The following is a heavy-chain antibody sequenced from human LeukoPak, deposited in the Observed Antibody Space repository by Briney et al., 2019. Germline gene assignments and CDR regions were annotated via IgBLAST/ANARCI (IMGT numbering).Heavy chain of an antibody. J-gene: IGHJ4*02. D-gene: IGHD3-3*01. CDR1: GGSISSGDYY. V-gene: IGHV4-30-4*08. CDR2: IYHSGNT. Sequence: SQTLSLTCTLSGGSISSGDYYWSWIRQPPGKSLEWIGYIYHSGNTYYNPSLKSRLTISVDTPRNQFSLKLRSVTTADTAVYYCARGGTRITIVGVVINDFDYWGQGTLVTFSS. CDR3: ARGGTRITIVGVVINDFDY.